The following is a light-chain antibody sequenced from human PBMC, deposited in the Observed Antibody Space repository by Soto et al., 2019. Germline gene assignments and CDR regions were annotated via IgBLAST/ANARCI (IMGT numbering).Light chain of an antibody. CDR2: GAS. J-gene: IGKJ2*01. CDR1: QSVSRSY. CDR3: QQYGSSSYT. Sequence: EIVLTQSPGTVSLSPGERATLSCRASQSVSRSYLAWYQLKPGQAPRLLIYGASSRATGIPDRFSGSGSGTEFTLTISRLEPEDFAVYYCQQYGSSSYTFGQGTKLEIK. V-gene: IGKV3-20*01.